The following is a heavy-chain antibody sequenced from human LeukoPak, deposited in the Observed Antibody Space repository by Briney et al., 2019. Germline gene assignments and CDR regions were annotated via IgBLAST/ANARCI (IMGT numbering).Heavy chain of an antibody. Sequence: GGSLRLSCAASGFTFSSYAMSWVRQAPGKGLEWVSAISGSGGSTYYADSVKGRFTISRVNSKNTLYLQMNSLKTEDTAVYFCAAAAGVTLKYWGRGTLVTVSS. J-gene: IGHJ4*02. CDR3: AAAAGVTLKY. V-gene: IGHV3-23*01. D-gene: IGHD2-2*01. CDR2: ISGSGGST. CDR1: GFTFSSYA.